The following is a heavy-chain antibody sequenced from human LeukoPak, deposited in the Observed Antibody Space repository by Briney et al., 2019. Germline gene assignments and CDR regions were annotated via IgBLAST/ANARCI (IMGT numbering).Heavy chain of an antibody. V-gene: IGHV3-23*01. CDR1: GFAFKNYG. D-gene: IGHD6-19*01. CDR3: AKSRSAVAVAGSNY. Sequence: PGGSLRLSCASSGFAFKNYGMSWVRLAPGKGLEWVSGISGSGDNTYYADSVKGRFTISRDSSRDTLYLQMNSLRAEDTAVYYCAKSRSAVAVAGSNYWGQGTLVTVSS. CDR2: ISGSGDNT. J-gene: IGHJ4*02.